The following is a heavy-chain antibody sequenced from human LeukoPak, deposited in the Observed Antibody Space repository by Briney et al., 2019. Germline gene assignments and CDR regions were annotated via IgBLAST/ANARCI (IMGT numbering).Heavy chain of an antibody. CDR1: GGTFSSYA. CDR2: IIPIFGTA. CDR3: ARGRGQWLVTEYYFDY. V-gene: IGHV1-69*13. D-gene: IGHD6-19*01. J-gene: IGHJ4*02. Sequence: ASVNVSCKASGGTFSSYAISWVRQAPGQGLEWMGGIIPIFGTANYAQKFQGRVTITADESTSTAYMELSSLRSEDTAVYYCARGRGQWLVTEYYFDYWGQGTLVTVSP.